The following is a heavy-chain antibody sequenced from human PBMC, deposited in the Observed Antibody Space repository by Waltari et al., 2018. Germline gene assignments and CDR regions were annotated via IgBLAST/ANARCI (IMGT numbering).Heavy chain of an antibody. J-gene: IGHJ4*02. CDR2: IYHSGRT. V-gene: IGHV4-38-2*01. Sequence: QVQLQESGPGLVKPSETLSLTCAVSGYSISSGYYWGWIRQPPGKGLEWIGSIYHSGRTYYHPVLKSRVTISVDTSKNQFSLKLSSVTAADTAVYYCAGTNLIVGATTYYDYWGQGTLVTVSS. CDR1: GYSISSGYY. CDR3: AGTNLIVGATTYYDY. D-gene: IGHD1-26*01.